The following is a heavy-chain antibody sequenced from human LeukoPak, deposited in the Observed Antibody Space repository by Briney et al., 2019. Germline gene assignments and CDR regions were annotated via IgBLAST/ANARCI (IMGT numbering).Heavy chain of an antibody. CDR2: INHSGST. Sequence: SQTLSLTCTVSGGSISSGSYYWSWIRQPPGKGLEWIGEINHSGSTNYNPSLKSRVTISVDTSKNQFSLKLSSVTAADTAVYYCARIGLYSGYPIDYWGQGTLVTVSS. CDR1: GGSISSGSYY. CDR3: ARIGLYSGYPIDY. J-gene: IGHJ4*02. D-gene: IGHD5-12*01. V-gene: IGHV4-39*07.